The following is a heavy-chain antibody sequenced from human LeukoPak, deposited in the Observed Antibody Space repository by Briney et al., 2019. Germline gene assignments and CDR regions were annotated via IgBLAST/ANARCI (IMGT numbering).Heavy chain of an antibody. J-gene: IGHJ3*02. CDR3: ARDRLRGGKPQDAFDI. D-gene: IGHD4-23*01. CDR2: ISYDGSNK. Sequence: GGSLRLSCAASGFAFSSYAMHWVRQAPGKGLEWVAVISYDGSNKYYADSVKGRFTISRDNSKNTLYLQMNSLRAEDTAVYYCARDRLRGGKPQDAFDIWGQGTMVTVSS. V-gene: IGHV3-30*04. CDR1: GFAFSSYA.